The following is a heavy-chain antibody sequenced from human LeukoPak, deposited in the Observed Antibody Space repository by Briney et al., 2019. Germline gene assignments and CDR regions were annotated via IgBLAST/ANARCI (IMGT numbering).Heavy chain of an antibody. CDR1: GFTFSTYS. CDR2: ICSASSTI. Sequence: RGSLRLSSAASGFTFSTYSINWVREAPGERLGRGSYICSASSTIYYTDSLRGRFTISRDNAKNSLSLLMNSLRAEDTAVYYCAREAYYDFWSGHPRYFDHWGQGTLVTVSS. D-gene: IGHD3-3*01. V-gene: IGHV3-48*01. J-gene: IGHJ4*02. CDR3: AREAYYDFWSGHPRYFDH.